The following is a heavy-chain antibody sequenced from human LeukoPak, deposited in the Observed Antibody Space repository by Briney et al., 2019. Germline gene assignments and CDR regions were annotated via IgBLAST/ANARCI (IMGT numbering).Heavy chain of an antibody. CDR1: GFTFSSYA. CDR2: INHSGST. CDR3: ARAPGWYFDL. V-gene: IGHV4-34*01. Sequence: GSLRLSCAASGFTFSSYAISWVRQPPGKGLEWIGEINHSGSTNYNPSLKSRVTISVDTSKNQFSLKLSSVTAADTAVYYCARAPGWYFDLWGRGTLVTVSS. J-gene: IGHJ2*01.